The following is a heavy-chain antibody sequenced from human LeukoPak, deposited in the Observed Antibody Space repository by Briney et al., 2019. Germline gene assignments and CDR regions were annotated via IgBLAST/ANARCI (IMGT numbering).Heavy chain of an antibody. V-gene: IGHV3-33*06. Sequence: GGSLRLSCAAPGFTFSSYAMHWVREAPGKGLEWGAVIWYDGSNKYYADSVKGRFTISRDNSKNTLYLQMNSLRAEDTAVYYCAKDMIYYYYMDVWGKGTTVTVSS. CDR3: AKDMIYYYYMDV. J-gene: IGHJ6*03. D-gene: IGHD3-16*01. CDR2: IWYDGSNK. CDR1: GFTFSSYA.